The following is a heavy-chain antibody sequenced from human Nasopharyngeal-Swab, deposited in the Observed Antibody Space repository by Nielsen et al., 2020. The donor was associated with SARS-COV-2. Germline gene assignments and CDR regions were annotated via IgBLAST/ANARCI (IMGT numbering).Heavy chain of an antibody. CDR2: IIPIFGTA. J-gene: IGHJ6*02. D-gene: IGHD1-7*01. Sequence: WVRQAPGQGLEWMGGIIPIFGTANYAQKFQGRVTITRDTSASTAYMELSSLRSEDTAVYYCARGRLTGTTRYYGMDVWGQGTTVTVSS. V-gene: IGHV1-69*05. CDR3: ARGRLTGTTRYYGMDV.